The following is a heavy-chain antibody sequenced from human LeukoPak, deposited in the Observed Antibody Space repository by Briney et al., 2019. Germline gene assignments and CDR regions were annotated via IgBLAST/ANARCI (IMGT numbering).Heavy chain of an antibody. CDR1: GYTFTSYD. Sequence: ASVKVSCKASGYTFTSYDINWVRQATGQGLEWMGRINPNSGNTGYAQKFQGRVTMTRNTSISTAYMELSSLRSEDTAVYYCARLAYCGGDCYQFDYWGQGTLVTVSS. J-gene: IGHJ4*02. CDR2: INPNSGNT. V-gene: IGHV1-8*01. D-gene: IGHD2-21*02. CDR3: ARLAYCGGDCYQFDY.